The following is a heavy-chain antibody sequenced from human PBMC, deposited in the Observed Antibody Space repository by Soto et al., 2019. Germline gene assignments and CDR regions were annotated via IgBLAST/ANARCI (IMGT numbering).Heavy chain of an antibody. J-gene: IGHJ4*02. CDR2: IYHSGST. Sequence: LSLTCAVSGGSISSGGYSWSWIRQPPGKGLEWIGYIYHSGSTYYNPSLKSRVTISVDRSKNQFSLKLSSVTAADTAVYYCASGSGSGSYFVIPYFDYWGQGTLVTVSS. CDR3: ASGSGSGSYFVIPYFDY. CDR1: GGSISSGGYS. V-gene: IGHV4-30-2*01. D-gene: IGHD3-10*01.